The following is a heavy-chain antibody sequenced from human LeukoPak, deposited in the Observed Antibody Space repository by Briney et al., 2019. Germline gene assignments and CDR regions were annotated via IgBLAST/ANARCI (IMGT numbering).Heavy chain of an antibody. CDR1: GYSFTNSW. Sequence: GESLKISCKGSGYSFTNSWIGWVRQMPGKGLEWMGVIYPSDSDTRYSPSFQGQVTISAGKSISTAYLQWSSLKASDTAMYYCARPGGSWNEVDYWGQGTLVTVSS. CDR3: ARPGGSWNEVDY. D-gene: IGHD1-1*01. V-gene: IGHV5-51*01. J-gene: IGHJ4*02. CDR2: IYPSDSDT.